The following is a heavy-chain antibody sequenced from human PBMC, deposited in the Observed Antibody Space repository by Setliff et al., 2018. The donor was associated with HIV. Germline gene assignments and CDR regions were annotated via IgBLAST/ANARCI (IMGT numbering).Heavy chain of an antibody. CDR1: GGTVSSYA. J-gene: IGHJ6*03. D-gene: IGHD3-22*01. Sequence: SVKVSCKASGGTVSSYAINWVRQAPGQGLEWMGGIIPIFGPANYAQKFQGRVTITADESTSTAYMELSSLRSEDTAVYYCAKGGYYDSTGYYYYYFYYLDEWGKGTTVTVSS. CDR2: IIPIFGPA. CDR3: AKGGYYDSTGYYYYYFYYLDE. V-gene: IGHV1-69*13.